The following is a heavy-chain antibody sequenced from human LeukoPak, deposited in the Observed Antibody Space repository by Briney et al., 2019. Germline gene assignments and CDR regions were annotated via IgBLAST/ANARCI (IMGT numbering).Heavy chain of an antibody. CDR1: GYSLTELS. CDR3: ARSFRRSIRGVLGY. Sequence: ASVKVSCKVSGYSLTELSMHWVRQATGQGLEWMGWMNPNSGNTGYAQKFQGRVTMTRNTSISTAYMELSSLRSEDTAVYYCARSFRRSIRGVLGYWGQGTLVTVSS. J-gene: IGHJ4*02. CDR2: MNPNSGNT. D-gene: IGHD3-10*01. V-gene: IGHV1-8*01.